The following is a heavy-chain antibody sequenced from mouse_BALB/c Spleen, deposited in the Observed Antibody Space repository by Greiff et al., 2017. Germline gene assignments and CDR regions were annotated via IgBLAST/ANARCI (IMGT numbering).Heavy chain of an antibody. CDR1: GFTFSSYA. Sequence: EVMLVESGGGLVKPGGSLKLSCAASGFTFSSYAMSWVRQTPEKRLEWVASISSGGSTYYPDSVKGRFTISRDNDRNILYLQMSSLRSEDTAMYYCARGDDYDYYAMDYWGQGTSVTVSS. J-gene: IGHJ4*01. V-gene: IGHV5-6-5*01. D-gene: IGHD2-4*01. CDR3: ARGDDYDYYAMDY. CDR2: ISSGGST.